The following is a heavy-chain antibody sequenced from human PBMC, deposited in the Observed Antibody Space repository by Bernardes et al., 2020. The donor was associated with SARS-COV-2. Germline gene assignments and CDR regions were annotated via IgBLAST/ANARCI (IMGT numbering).Heavy chain of an antibody. D-gene: IGHD5-12*01. CDR2: ISGDEGNT. Sequence: ASVKVSCKASGYTFTSYGISWVRQAPGQGLEWMGWISGDEGNTNYAHKFHGRVTMTTDTSTSTAHMELRSLRSDDTAVYYCATVVGYSYGGGWFDPWGQGTL. CDR1: GYTFTSYG. CDR3: ATVVGYSYGGGWFDP. V-gene: IGHV1-18*01. J-gene: IGHJ5*02.